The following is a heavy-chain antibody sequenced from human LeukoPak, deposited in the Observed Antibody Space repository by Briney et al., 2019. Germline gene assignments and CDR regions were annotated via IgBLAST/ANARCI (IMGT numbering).Heavy chain of an antibody. Sequence: GGSLRLSCAASGFTFSTYAMSWVRQAPGKGLEWVSSISASGTSPYYTDSVKGRFTISRDTSKNTLSLHMNSLRVDDTAVYYCAKGSIMLWVGGQGTLVTVSS. CDR3: AKGSIMLWV. D-gene: IGHD2-8*01. CDR1: GFTFSTYA. V-gene: IGHV3-23*01. J-gene: IGHJ4*02. CDR2: ISASGTSP.